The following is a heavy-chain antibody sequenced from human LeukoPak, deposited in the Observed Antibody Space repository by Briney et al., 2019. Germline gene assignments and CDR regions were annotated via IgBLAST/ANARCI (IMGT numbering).Heavy chain of an antibody. V-gene: IGHV3-21*01. CDR1: GFTFSSYS. J-gene: IGHJ4*02. CDR3: ASNYYGSGSYPFFDY. D-gene: IGHD3-10*01. Sequence: GGSLRHSCAASGFTFSSYSMNWVRQAPGKGLEWVSSISSSSSYIYYADSVKGRFTISRDNAKNSLYLQMNSLRAEDTAVYYCASNYYGSGSYPFFDYWGQGTLVTVSS. CDR2: ISSSSSYI.